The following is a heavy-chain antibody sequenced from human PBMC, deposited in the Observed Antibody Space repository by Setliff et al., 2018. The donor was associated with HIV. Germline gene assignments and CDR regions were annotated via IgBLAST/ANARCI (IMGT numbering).Heavy chain of an antibody. Sequence: SESLSLTCAVSGVTFSSNNYYWGWIRQPPGKGLEWIGTVFYSGSTSYSPPLKSRVTISVDTSKNQFSLKLKSVTAADTALYYCARLVRGGSGHYFDYWGQGKLVTVSS. CDR1: GVTFSSNNYY. D-gene: IGHD3-10*01. CDR3: ARLVRGGSGHYFDY. J-gene: IGHJ4*02. V-gene: IGHV4-39*07. CDR2: VFYSGST.